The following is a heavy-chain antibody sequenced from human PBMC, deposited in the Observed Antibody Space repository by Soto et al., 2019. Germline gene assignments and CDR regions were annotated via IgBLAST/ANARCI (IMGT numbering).Heavy chain of an antibody. D-gene: IGHD3-10*01. CDR2: IVPIFGKA. Sequence: QVQLVQSGPEVKKPGSSVKVSCKASGGTFSDSVTSWVRQAPGQGLEWMGGIVPIFGKANLAEKFQDRVTITADESTNTDYMKLSSLRSEDTAGYYCARGRDGSNYYFDYWGQGTLVTVSS. J-gene: IGHJ4*02. CDR1: GGTFSDSV. CDR3: ARGRDGSNYYFDY. V-gene: IGHV1-69*01.